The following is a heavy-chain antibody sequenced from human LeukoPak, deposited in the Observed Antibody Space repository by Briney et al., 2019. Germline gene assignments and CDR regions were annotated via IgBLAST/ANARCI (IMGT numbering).Heavy chain of an antibody. J-gene: IGHJ4*02. CDR2: IKQDGSEK. CDR3: ARDAFSCSGGSCYSGDLDY. D-gene: IGHD2-15*01. Sequence: GVSLRLSCAASGFTFSSYWMSWVRQAPGKGLEWVANIKQDGSEKYYVDSVKGRFTISRDNAKNSLYLQMNSLRAEDTAVYYCARDAFSCSGGSCYSGDLDYWGQGTLVTVSS. CDR1: GFTFSSYW. V-gene: IGHV3-7*01.